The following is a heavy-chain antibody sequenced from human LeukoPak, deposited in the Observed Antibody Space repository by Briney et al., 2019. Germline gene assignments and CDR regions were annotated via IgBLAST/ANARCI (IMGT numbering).Heavy chain of an antibody. D-gene: IGHD3-10*01. J-gene: IGHJ5*02. CDR2: IYYSGST. Sequence: SETLSLTCTVSGGSISSYYWSWIRQPPGKGLEWIGYIYYSGSTNYNPSLKSRVTISVDTSKNQFSLKLSSVTAADTAVYYCARGAAYYGSGSRYNWFDPWGQGTLVTVSS. CDR1: GGSISSYY. V-gene: IGHV4-59*01. CDR3: ARGAAYYGSGSRYNWFDP.